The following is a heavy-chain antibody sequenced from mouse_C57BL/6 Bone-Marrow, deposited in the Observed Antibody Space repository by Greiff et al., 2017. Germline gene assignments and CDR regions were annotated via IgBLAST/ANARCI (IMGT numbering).Heavy chain of an antibody. J-gene: IGHJ1*03. CDR1: GYTFTSYD. V-gene: IGHV1-85*01. Sequence: VQLQQSGPELVKPGASVKLSCKASGYTFTSYDINWVKQRPGQGLEWIGWIYPRDGSTTYNEKFKGKATLTVDTSSSTAYMELHSLTSEDSAVYFCARDYGSSYGYFDVGGTGTTVTVSS. CDR2: IYPRDGST. D-gene: IGHD1-1*01. CDR3: ARDYGSSYGYFDV.